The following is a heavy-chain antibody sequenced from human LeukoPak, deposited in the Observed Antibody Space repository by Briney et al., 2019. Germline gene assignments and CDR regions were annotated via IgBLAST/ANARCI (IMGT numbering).Heavy chain of an antibody. V-gene: IGHV3-21*01. D-gene: IGHD6-13*01. CDR1: GFTFSSYS. J-gene: IGHJ4*02. CDR2: ISSSSSYI. Sequence: PGGSLRLSCAASGFTFSSYSMSWVRQAPGKGLEWVSSISSSSSYIYYADSVKGRFTISRDNAKNSLYLQMNSLRAEDTAVYYCASIRMGAAAGYDPYYFDYWGQGTLVTVSS. CDR3: ASIRMGAAAGYDPYYFDY.